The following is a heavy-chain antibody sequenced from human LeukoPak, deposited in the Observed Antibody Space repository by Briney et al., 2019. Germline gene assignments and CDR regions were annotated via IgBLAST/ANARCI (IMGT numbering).Heavy chain of an antibody. D-gene: IGHD3-22*01. CDR3: ARDLEDSSPFGAFDM. J-gene: IGHJ3*02. CDR2: IWFDGIKK. V-gene: IGHV3-33*01. Sequence: GGSLRLSCAASGFTFSNYGMHWVRQVPGKGLEWVAAIWFDGIKKYYADSVKGRLTVSRDNSKNTLYLQVNSLRAEDTAVYYCARDLEDSSPFGAFDMWGQGTMVTVSS. CDR1: GFTFSNYG.